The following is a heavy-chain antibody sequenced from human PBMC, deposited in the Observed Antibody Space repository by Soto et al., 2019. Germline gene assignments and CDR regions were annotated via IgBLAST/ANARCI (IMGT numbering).Heavy chain of an antibody. J-gene: IGHJ4*02. V-gene: IGHV3-15*07. CDR3: TADYSGGSYPIDY. CDR1: GFTFSSAW. D-gene: IGHD1-26*01. CDR2: IKSKTSGETT. Sequence: EVQLVESGGGLVKPGESLRLSCVVSGFTFSSAWLQRVRQAPEKGLEWVGRIKSKTSGETTDYAAPVKGRFTISRDDSKNTAFLRMNSLKSEDTAVYYCTADYSGGSYPIDYWGQGSLVTVSS.